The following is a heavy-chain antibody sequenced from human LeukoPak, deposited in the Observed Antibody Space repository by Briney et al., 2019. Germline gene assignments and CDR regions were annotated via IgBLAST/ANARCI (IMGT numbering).Heavy chain of an antibody. CDR2: INQDGSVK. V-gene: IGHV3-7*01. CDR1: GFTFSSYW. J-gene: IGHJ1*01. Sequence: PGGSLRLSCAASGFTFSSYWMSWVRQAPGKGLEWVAKINQDGSVKYYVDSVKGRFTISRDNAEKSLYLQMNSLRAEDTAVYYCARDFRRYRAGHWGQGTLVTVSS. CDR3: ARDFRRYRAGH. D-gene: IGHD3-9*01.